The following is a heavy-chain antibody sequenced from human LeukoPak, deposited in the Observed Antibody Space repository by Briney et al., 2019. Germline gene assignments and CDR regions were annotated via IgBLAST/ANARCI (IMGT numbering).Heavy chain of an antibody. D-gene: IGHD6-13*01. CDR3: ARAMIVAAGTGAFDI. Sequence: GGSLRLSCAASGFIFNTHAMTWVRLSPGKGLEWVSAFSATDGSTQYADSLKGRFTISRDNSKNTLYLQMNNLRAEDTGLYYCARAMIVAAGTGAFDIWGQGTMVTVSS. CDR2: FSATDGST. V-gene: IGHV3-23*01. CDR1: GFIFNTHA. J-gene: IGHJ3*02.